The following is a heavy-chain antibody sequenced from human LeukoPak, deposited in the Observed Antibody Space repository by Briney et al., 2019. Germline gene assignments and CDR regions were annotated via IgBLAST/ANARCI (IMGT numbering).Heavy chain of an antibody. CDR2: ISSSSSYI. D-gene: IGHD5-24*01. V-gene: IGHV3-21*01. CDR3: ARSRDGYPFDY. J-gene: IGHJ4*02. CDR1: GFTFSSYS. Sequence: KPGGSLRLSCAASGFTFSSYSMNWVRQAPGKGLEGVSSISSSSSYIYYADSVKGRFTISRDNAKNSLYLQMNSLRAEDTAVYYCARSRDGYPFDYWGQGTLVTVSS.